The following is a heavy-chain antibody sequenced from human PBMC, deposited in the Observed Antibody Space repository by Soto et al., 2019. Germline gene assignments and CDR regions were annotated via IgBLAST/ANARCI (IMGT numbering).Heavy chain of an antibody. V-gene: IGHV3-23*01. D-gene: IGHD6-19*01. CDR3: ARRTSGWYLDY. CDR2: ISGSGGST. Sequence: EVQLLESGGGLVQPGGSLRLSCAASGFTFSSYAMSWVRQAPGKGLEWVSVISGSGGSTYYADSVKGRFTISRDNSRNTLYLQMNSLRAEDTAVYYCARRTSGWYLDYWGQGTLVTVSS. J-gene: IGHJ4*02. CDR1: GFTFSSYA.